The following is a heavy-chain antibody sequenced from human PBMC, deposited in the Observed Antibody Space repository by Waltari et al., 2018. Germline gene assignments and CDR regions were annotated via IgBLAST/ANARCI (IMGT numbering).Heavy chain of an antibody. D-gene: IGHD4-17*01. CDR1: GFPFRSSA. Sequence: VQLLESGGGLVQSGGSLSLSCAVSGFPFRSSAIHWVRPAPGKGVEWVSVISGRGGSTDYADSVKGRFTISRDNSKNTLYLQMNNLRVEDTAVYYCASSLYGDYTQIWGRVFDYWGQGTLVTVSS. CDR2: ISGRGGST. V-gene: IGHV3-23*01. J-gene: IGHJ4*02. CDR3: ASSLYGDYTQIWGRVFDY.